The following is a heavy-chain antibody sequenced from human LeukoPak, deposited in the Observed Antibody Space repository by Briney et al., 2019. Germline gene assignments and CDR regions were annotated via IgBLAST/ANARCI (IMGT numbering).Heavy chain of an antibody. Sequence: GGSLRLSCAASGFTFSSYWMSWVRQAPGKGLEWVANIKQDGSEKYYVDSVKGRFTISRDNAKNSLYLQMNSLRAEDTAVYYCARVTRGFLSRLYYFHYWGQGTLVTVSS. V-gene: IGHV3-7*01. CDR3: ARVTRGFLSRLYYFHY. J-gene: IGHJ4*02. CDR2: IKQDGSEK. D-gene: IGHD3-10*01. CDR1: GFTFSSYW.